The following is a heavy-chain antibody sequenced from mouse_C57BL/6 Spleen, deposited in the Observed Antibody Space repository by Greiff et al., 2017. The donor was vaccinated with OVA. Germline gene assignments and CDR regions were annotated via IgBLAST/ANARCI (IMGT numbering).Heavy chain of an antibody. CDR1: GYTFTDYD. V-gene: IGHV1-15*01. Sequence: VQLMESGAELVRPGASVTLSCKASGYTFTDYDMHWVKQTPVHGLEWIGAIDPDTGGTAYNQKFKGKAILTADKSSSTAYMELRSLTSEDTAVYYCTRGDYSWFAYWGQGTLVTVSA. CDR3: TRGDYSWFAY. D-gene: IGHD1-1*01. CDR2: IDPDTGGT. J-gene: IGHJ3*01.